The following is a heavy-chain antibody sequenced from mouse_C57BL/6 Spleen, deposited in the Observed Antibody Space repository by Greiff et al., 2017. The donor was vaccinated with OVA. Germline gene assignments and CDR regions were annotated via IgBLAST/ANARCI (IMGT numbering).Heavy chain of an antibody. CDR2: ISSGSSTN. J-gene: IGHJ2*01. Sequence: EVQLVESGGGLVKPGGSLKLSCAASGFTFSDYGMHWVRQAPEKGLEWVAYISSGSSTNYYTDTVKGRFTISRDNANNTLCLQMTSLRSEDTAVYYCARVYYGSRYFDYWGQGTTLTVSS. D-gene: IGHD1-1*01. CDR3: ARVYYGSRYFDY. V-gene: IGHV5-17*01. CDR1: GFTFSDYG.